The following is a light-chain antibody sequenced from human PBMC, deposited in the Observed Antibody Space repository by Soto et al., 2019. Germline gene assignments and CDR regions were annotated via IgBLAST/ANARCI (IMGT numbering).Light chain of an antibody. CDR1: QSVSSY. V-gene: IGKV3-11*01. Sequence: EIVLTQSPATLSLSPGERATLSCRASQSVSSYLAWYQQKPGQAPRLLIYDASNRATGIPARFSGSGSGTDFTLTISSLEPEDFAVYYCQQRGNWPPTFGGGTEVEIK. J-gene: IGKJ4*01. CDR3: QQRGNWPPT. CDR2: DAS.